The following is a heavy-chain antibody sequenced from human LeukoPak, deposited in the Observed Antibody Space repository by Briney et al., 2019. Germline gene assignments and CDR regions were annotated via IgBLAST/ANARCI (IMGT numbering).Heavy chain of an antibody. J-gene: IGHJ4*02. Sequence: SETLSLTCTVSGGSISSYYWSWSRQPPGKGLEWIGYIYYSGSTNYNPSLKSRVTISVDTSKNQFSLKLSSVTAADTAVYYCASHIQSVYDSPSFDYWGQGTLVTVSS. CDR2: IYYSGST. V-gene: IGHV4-59*08. CDR1: GGSISSYY. CDR3: ASHIQSVYDSPSFDY. D-gene: IGHD5/OR15-5a*01.